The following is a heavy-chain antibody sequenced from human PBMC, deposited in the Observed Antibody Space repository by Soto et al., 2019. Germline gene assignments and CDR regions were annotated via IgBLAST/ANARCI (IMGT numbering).Heavy chain of an antibody. CDR3: ARGPRAVAGSPFDY. CDR1: GGSFSGYY. CDR2: INHSGST. D-gene: IGHD6-19*01. V-gene: IGHV4-34*01. Sequence: QVQLQQWGAGLLKPSETLSLTCAVYGGSFSGYYWSWIRQPPGKGLEWIGEINHSGSTNYNPSLKSRVTMSVDTSKNQFSLKLSSVTAADTAVYYCARGPRAVAGSPFDYWGQGTLVTVSS. J-gene: IGHJ4*02.